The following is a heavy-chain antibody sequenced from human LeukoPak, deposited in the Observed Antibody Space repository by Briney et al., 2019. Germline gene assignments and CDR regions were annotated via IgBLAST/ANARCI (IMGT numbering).Heavy chain of an antibody. J-gene: IGHJ4*02. D-gene: IGHD6-6*01. CDR2: IYYSGTS. V-gene: IGHV4-31*03. Sequence: PSETLSLTCTVSVGSISSGGYYWSWSRQHPGKGVECIGHIYYSGTSFYNPSLTSRVTISVDTSKNQFSLKLTSVNDADTAVYYCARIERSSYSLGFDYWGQGTLVTVSS. CDR1: VGSISSGGYY. CDR3: ARIERSSYSLGFDY.